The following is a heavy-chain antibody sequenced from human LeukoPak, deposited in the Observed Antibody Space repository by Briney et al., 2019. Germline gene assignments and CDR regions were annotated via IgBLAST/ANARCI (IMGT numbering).Heavy chain of an antibody. CDR1: GGSISSYY. CDR3: ARDRIQLDY. D-gene: IGHD5-18*01. Sequence: PSETLSLTCTVSGGSISSYYWSWIRQPPGKGLEGIGDIYYSGSTNYNPSLKSRVTISVDTSKNQFSLKLSSVTAADTAVYYCARDRIQLDYWGQGTLVTVSS. J-gene: IGHJ4*02. V-gene: IGHV4-59*01. CDR2: IYYSGST.